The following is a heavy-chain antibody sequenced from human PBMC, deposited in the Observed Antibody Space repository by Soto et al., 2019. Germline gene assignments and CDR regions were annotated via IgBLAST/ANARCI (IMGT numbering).Heavy chain of an antibody. CDR2: INPSGGST. D-gene: IGHD2-21*02. CDR3: ASPLAYCGGDCYPDAFDI. J-gene: IGHJ3*02. Sequence: ASVKVSCKASGYTFTSYYMHWVRQAPGQGLEWMGIINPSGGSTSYAQKFQGRVTMTRDTSTSTVCMELSSLRSEDTAVYYCASPLAYCGGDCYPDAFDIWGQGTMVTVSS. CDR1: GYTFTSYY. V-gene: IGHV1-46*01.